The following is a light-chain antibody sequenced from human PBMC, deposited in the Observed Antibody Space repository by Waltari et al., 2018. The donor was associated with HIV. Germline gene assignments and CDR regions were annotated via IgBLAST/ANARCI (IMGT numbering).Light chain of an antibody. J-gene: IGLJ1*01. CDR3: GAWDSSLTAYV. CDR1: NTNIGNNY. CDR2: YNN. Sequence: QSVLTQPSSVSAAPRQKVTISCSGNNTNIGNNYVSWYQHLPGTAPTLLVYYNNRRPSGIPARFSGSKSGTSATLGITGLQTGDEADYYCGAWDSSLTAYVFGSGTKVTVL. V-gene: IGLV1-51*01.